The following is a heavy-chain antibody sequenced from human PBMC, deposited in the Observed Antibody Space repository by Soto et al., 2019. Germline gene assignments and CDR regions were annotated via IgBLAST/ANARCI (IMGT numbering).Heavy chain of an antibody. Sequence: QVQLQQWGAGLLKPSETLSLTCAVYGGSFSGYYWSWIRQPPGKGLEWIGEINHSGSTNYNPSLKSRVTISVDTSKNQFSLKLSSVTAADTAVHYCARSRSSVPYYYYGMDVWGQGTTVTVSS. D-gene: IGHD6-6*01. V-gene: IGHV4-34*01. CDR1: GGSFSGYY. J-gene: IGHJ6*02. CDR2: INHSGST. CDR3: ARSRSSVPYYYYGMDV.